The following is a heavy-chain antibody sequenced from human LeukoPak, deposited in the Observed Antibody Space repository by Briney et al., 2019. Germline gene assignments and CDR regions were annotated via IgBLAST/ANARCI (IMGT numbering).Heavy chain of an antibody. D-gene: IGHD6-13*01. V-gene: IGHV1-3*03. CDR3: ARGSSSWYIQSSFDY. Sequence: ASVKVSCKASGYTFTSYAMHWVRQAPGQRLEWMGWINAGNGNTKYSQEFQGRVTITRDTSASTAYMELSSLRSEDMAVYYCARGSSSWYIQSSFDYWGQGTLVTVSS. CDR2: INAGNGNT. CDR1: GYTFTSYA. J-gene: IGHJ4*02.